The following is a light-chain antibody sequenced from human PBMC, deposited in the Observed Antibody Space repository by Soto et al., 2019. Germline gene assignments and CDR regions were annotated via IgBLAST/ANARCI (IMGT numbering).Light chain of an antibody. V-gene: IGLV7-43*01. CDR3: LLYGDDTWV. CDR1: TGAVTSDYY. Sequence: QAVVTQAPSLTVSPGGTVTLTCASSTGAVTSDYYANWFQQKPGQVPTTLIYSTNNRHSWTPVRFSGSLLGGKAALTLSGVQPDYEADYYFLLYGDDTWVFGVGTNLTVL. J-gene: IGLJ3*02. CDR2: STN.